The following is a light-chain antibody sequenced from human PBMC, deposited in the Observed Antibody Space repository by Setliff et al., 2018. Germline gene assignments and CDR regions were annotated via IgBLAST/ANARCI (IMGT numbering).Light chain of an antibody. V-gene: IGLV2-8*01. Sequence: QSALTQPPSASGSPGQSVTISCTGTSSDVGGYNYVSWYQQHPGKAPKLMIYEVSKRPSGVPDRSSGSKSGNTASLTVSGLQAEDGADYYCSSYAGSNNPYVFGTGTKVTVL. CDR3: SSYAGSNNPYV. J-gene: IGLJ1*01. CDR2: EVS. CDR1: SSDVGGYNY.